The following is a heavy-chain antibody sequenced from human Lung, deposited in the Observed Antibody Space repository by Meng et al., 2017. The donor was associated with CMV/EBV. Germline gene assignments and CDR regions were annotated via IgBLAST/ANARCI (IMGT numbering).Heavy chain of an antibody. V-gene: IGHV3-7*03. CDR3: AKDVDPTRLIGEEAAFDI. CDR1: GFSFSTYR. CDR2: IKQDGSEK. Sequence: GESLKISCATSGFSFSTYRMSWVRQAPGKGLEWVANIKQDGSEKYYVDSVKGRFTISRDNAKNSMYLQMNSLRAEDTAVYYCAKDVDPTRLIGEEAAFDIWXQGTMVTVSS. D-gene: IGHD7-27*01. J-gene: IGHJ3*02.